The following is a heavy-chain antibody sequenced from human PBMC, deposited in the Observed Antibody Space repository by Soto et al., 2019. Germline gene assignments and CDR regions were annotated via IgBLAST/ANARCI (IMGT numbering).Heavy chain of an antibody. Sequence: ASVKVSCKASGYTFTSYGISWVRQAPGQGLEWMGWISAYNGNTNYAQKLQGRVTMTTDTSTSTAYMELRSLRSDDTAVYYCAGDQEYFDWSTNYYYYYGMDVWGQGTTVTVSS. J-gene: IGHJ6*02. CDR1: GYTFTSYG. D-gene: IGHD3-9*01. CDR2: ISAYNGNT. CDR3: AGDQEYFDWSTNYYYYYGMDV. V-gene: IGHV1-18*01.